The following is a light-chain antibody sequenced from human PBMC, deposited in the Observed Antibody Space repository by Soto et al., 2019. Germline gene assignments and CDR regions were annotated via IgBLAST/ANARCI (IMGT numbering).Light chain of an antibody. V-gene: IGKV3-15*01. CDR3: QQYFRSPPWT. CDR2: GAS. CDR1: LSVSSD. Sequence: EVLMTQSPATLSVSPGGRVTLSCMASLSVSSDLAWYQQKPGQAPTLLIYGASIRATGVPARFSGSGSGTDFTLTIDSLQSEDVADYYCQQYFRSPPWTFGQGSKVDIK. J-gene: IGKJ1*01.